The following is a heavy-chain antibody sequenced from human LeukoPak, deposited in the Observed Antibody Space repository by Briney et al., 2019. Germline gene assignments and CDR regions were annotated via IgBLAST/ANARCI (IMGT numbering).Heavy chain of an antibody. J-gene: IGHJ6*03. Sequence: GGSLSLFCAPSGLTFSIYGMSWARQAPGEGLEWVSSISGSGGSTYYADSVKGRFTISRDNSKNTLYLQMNSLRAGDTAVYYCAKGSKLVVITRDHYMAVWGKGTTVTISS. V-gene: IGHV3-23*01. CDR3: AKGSKLVVITRDHYMAV. CDR2: ISGSGGST. D-gene: IGHD3-22*01. CDR1: GLTFSIYG.